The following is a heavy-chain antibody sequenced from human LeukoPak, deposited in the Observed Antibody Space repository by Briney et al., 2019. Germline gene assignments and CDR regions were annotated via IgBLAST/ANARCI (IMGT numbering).Heavy chain of an antibody. CDR2: IRYDGSNK. CDR1: GFTFSSYG. D-gene: IGHD3-22*01. V-gene: IGHV3-30*02. J-gene: IGHJ4*02. Sequence: GGSLRLSCATSGFTFSSYGMHWVRQAPGKGLEWVAFIRYDGSNKYYADSVKGRFTISRDNSKNTLYLQMNSLRAEDTAVYYCAKDMTYYYDSSGSYWGQGTLVTDSS. CDR3: AKDMTYYYDSSGSY.